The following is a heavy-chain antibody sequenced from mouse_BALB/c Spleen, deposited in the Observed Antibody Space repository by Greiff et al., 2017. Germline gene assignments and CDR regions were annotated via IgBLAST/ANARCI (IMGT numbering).Heavy chain of an antibody. Sequence: QVQLQQSGAELAKPGASVKMSCTASGYTFTSYWMHWVKQRPGQGLEWIGYINPSTGYTEYNQKFKDKATLTADKSSSTAYMQLSSLTSEDSAVYYCARRRYDVDYAMDYWGQGTSVTVSS. D-gene: IGHD2-14*01. CDR1: GYTFTSYW. CDR3: ARRRYDVDYAMDY. V-gene: IGHV1-7*01. J-gene: IGHJ4*01. CDR2: INPSTGYT.